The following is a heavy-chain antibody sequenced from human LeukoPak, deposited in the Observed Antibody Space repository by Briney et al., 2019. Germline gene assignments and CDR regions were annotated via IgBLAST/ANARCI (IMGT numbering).Heavy chain of an antibody. CDR3: AREGIVVVPAAPLDY. CDR1: GFTFSSYS. D-gene: IGHD2-2*01. Sequence: GGSLRLSCAASGFTFSSYSMNWVRQAPGKGLEWVSSISSSSSYIYYADSVKGRFTISRDNARNSLYLQMNSLRAEDTAVYYCAREGIVVVPAAPLDYWGQGTLVTVSS. V-gene: IGHV3-21*01. CDR2: ISSSSSYI. J-gene: IGHJ4*02.